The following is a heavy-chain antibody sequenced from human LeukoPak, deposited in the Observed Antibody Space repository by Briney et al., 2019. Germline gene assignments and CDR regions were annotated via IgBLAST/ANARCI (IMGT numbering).Heavy chain of an antibody. Sequence: PSETLSLTCTVSGGPIISYYWSWIRQSAGKGLERIGRIYGSGITDYSPSLKSRISMPLDMSKKQFSLKLTSVTAADTAVYYCARLKYYDSTGYSPSYYMDVWGKGTSVTV. J-gene: IGHJ6*03. D-gene: IGHD3-22*01. CDR3: ARLKYYDSTGYSPSYYMDV. CDR1: GGPIISYY. CDR2: IYGSGIT. V-gene: IGHV4-4*07.